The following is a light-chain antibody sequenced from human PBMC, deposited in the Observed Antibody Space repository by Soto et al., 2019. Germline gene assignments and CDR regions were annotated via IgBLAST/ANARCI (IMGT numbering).Light chain of an antibody. CDR1: SSDVGGYNY. V-gene: IGLV2-14*01. CDR3: SSYTSSSSPVV. Sequence: QSALTQPASVSGSPGQSITISCTGTSSDVGGYNYVSWYQQHPGKAPKLIIYEVSNRPSGVSNHFSGSKSGNTASLTISGLQAEDEADYYCSSYTSSSSPVVFGGGTKVTVL. J-gene: IGLJ2*01. CDR2: EVS.